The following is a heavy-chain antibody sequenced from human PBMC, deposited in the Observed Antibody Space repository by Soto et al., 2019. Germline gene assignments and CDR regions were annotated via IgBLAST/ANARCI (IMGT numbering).Heavy chain of an antibody. CDR2: IMPVFGTP. CDR1: GGSFSSYT. J-gene: IGHJ3*02. D-gene: IGHD3-16*01. V-gene: IGHV1-69*01. CDR3: ARGVTPNYMGGDAFAI. Sequence: QVLLVQSGAEVKKPGSSVKVSCKAAGGSFSSYTVSWVRQAPGQGLDYMGGIMPVFGTPTYTEKFQGRITITADESTGTAYMELTSLKSDDTAVYYCARGVTPNYMGGDAFAIWGQGTMVTVSS.